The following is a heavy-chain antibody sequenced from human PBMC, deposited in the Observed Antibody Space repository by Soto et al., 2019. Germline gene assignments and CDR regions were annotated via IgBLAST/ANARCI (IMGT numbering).Heavy chain of an antibody. D-gene: IGHD2-15*01. V-gene: IGHV4-4*07. CDR2: IYTSGST. J-gene: IGHJ5*02. CDR1: GGSISSYY. CDR3: ARDPCSGGSCYSGSGWFDT. Sequence: ASETLSLTCTVSGGSISSYYWSWIRQPAGKGLEWIGRIYTSGSTNYNPSLKSRVTMSVDTSKNQFSLKLSSVTAADTAVYYCARDPCSGGSCYSGSGWFDTWGQGTLVTVSS.